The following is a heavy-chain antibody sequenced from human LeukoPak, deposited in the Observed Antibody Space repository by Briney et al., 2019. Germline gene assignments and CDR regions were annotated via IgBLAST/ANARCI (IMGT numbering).Heavy chain of an antibody. CDR3: ARYSTTWPYWYFNL. CDR2: ISHSGNT. CDR1: GGSISSGSYS. D-gene: IGHD6-13*01. J-gene: IGHJ2*01. Sequence: PSETLSLTCAVSGGSISSGSYSWSWIRQPPGKGLEWTGYISHSGNTYYSPSLKSRVTISVDKSKNQFSLALTSVTAADTAVYYCARYSTTWPYWYFNLWGRGTLVTVSS. V-gene: IGHV4-30-2*01.